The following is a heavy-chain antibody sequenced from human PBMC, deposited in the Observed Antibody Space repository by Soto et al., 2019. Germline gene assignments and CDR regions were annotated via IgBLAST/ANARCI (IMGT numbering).Heavy chain of an antibody. CDR2: ISSNGGST. Sequence: GGSMRLSCSASGFTFSSYAMHWVRQAPGKGLEYVSAISSNGGSTYYADSVKGRFTISRDNSKNTLYLQMSSLRAEDTAVYYCVKDYMGSDYGHDAFDIWGQGTMVTVSS. V-gene: IGHV3-64D*06. D-gene: IGHD4-17*01. CDR1: GFTFSSYA. CDR3: VKDYMGSDYGHDAFDI. J-gene: IGHJ3*02.